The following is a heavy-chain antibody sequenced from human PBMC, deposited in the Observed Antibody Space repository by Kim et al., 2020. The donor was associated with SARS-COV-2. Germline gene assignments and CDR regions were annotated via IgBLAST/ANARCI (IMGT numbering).Heavy chain of an antibody. CDR2: LSGSGGTK. D-gene: IGHD3-10*01. V-gene: IGHV3-23*01. CDR3: AQALMARGGVSFYFDY. CDR1: GFDFSYYV. Sequence: GGSLRLSCAASGFDFSYYVMTWVRQAPGNGLEWVSALSGSGGTKYYAGPVKGRFSISSDTSKHTLYLQMNCPRADATAVYYCAQALMARGGVSFYFDYW. J-gene: IGHJ4*01.